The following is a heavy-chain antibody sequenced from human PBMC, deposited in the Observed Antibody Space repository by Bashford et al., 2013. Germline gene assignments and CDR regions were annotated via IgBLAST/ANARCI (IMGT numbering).Heavy chain of an antibody. J-gene: IGHJ4*02. D-gene: IGHD3-10*01. CDR3: ASALLLWVRGLLYPGIY. CDR2: IYPGDSDT. V-gene: IGHV5-51*01. Sequence: WVRQMPGKGLEWMGIIYPGDSDTRYSPSFQGQVTISADKSISTAYLQWSSLKASDTAMYYCASALLLWVRGLLYPGIYWGQGTLVTVSS.